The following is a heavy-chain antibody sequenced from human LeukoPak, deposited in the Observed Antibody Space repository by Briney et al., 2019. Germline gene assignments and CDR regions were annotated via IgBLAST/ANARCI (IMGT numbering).Heavy chain of an antibody. CDR3: VKGGIAAADTYFDY. V-gene: IGHV3-64D*06. CDR1: GFTFRSYA. CDR2: ISGNGDST. J-gene: IGHJ4*02. D-gene: IGHD6-13*01. Sequence: GGSLRLSCSGSGFTFRSYAMHWVRQAPGKGLEYVSAISGNGDSTYYADSVKGAFTISRDNSKNTLYLQMSSLRAEDTAVYYCVKGGIAAADTYFDYWGQGTLVTVSS.